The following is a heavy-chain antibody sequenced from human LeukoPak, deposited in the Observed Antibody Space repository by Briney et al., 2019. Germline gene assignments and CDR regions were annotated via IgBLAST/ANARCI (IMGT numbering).Heavy chain of an antibody. D-gene: IGHD3-10*01. Sequence: ASVKVSCKASGYTFNNYDINWVRQAPGQGLEWMGWISAYNGNTNYAQKLQGRVTMTTDTSTSTAYMELRSLRSDDTAVYYCARDKKPLSYYYGSGSYANDMDVWGQGTTVTVSS. CDR1: GYTFNNYD. CDR2: ISAYNGNT. J-gene: IGHJ6*02. V-gene: IGHV1-18*01. CDR3: ARDKKPLSYYYGSGSYANDMDV.